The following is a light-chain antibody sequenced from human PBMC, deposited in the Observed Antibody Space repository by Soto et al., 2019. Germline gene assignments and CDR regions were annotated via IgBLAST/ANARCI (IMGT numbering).Light chain of an antibody. CDR2: DAS. J-gene: IGKJ2*01. V-gene: IGKV3-11*01. CDR3: QQYGKTPYT. CDR1: QSVSSY. Sequence: EIVLTQSPATLSLSPGERATLSCRASQSVSSYLAWYQQKPGQAPRLLIYDASNRATGIADRFSGSGSGTDFTLTITRLEPEDFAVYYCQQYGKTPYTFGQGTKLEIK.